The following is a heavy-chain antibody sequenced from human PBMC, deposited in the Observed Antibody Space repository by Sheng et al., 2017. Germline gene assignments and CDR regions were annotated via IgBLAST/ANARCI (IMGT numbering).Heavy chain of an antibody. CDR1: GFTFSDHY. D-gene: IGHD1-26*01. Sequence: ESGGDLVQPGGSLRLSCTTSGFTFSDHYMDWVRQAPGQGLEWVAVVSYDGNKKYYADSVKGRFTISRDNSDNTLYLQMDSLNPEDTAVYYCAKVGIVGATLYYLDSWGLGTLVTVSS. V-gene: IGHV3-30*18. CDR2: VSYDGNKK. CDR3: AKVGIVGATLYYLDS. J-gene: IGHJ4*02.